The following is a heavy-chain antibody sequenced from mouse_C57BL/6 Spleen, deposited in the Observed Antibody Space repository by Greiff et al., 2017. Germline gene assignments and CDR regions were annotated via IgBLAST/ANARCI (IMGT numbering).Heavy chain of an antibody. CDR2: IRPNSGST. V-gene: IGHV1-64*01. D-gene: IGHD4-1*01. CDR3: ARYWDGGAWFAY. J-gene: IGHJ3*01. CDR1: GYTFTSYW. Sequence: QVQLQQPGAELVKPGASVKLSCTASGYTFTSYWMHWVRQRPGQGLEWIGMIRPNSGSTNYNEKFKSKATLTVDKSSSTAYMQLRSLTSEDSAVYYCARYWDGGAWFAYWGQGTLVTVSA.